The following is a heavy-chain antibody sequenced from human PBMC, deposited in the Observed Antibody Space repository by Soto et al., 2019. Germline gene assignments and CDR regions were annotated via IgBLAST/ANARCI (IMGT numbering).Heavy chain of an antibody. J-gene: IGHJ6*02. Sequence: SVKVSCKASGGTFSSYTISWVRQAPGQGLEWMGRIIPILGIANYAQKFQGRVTITADESTSTAYMELRSLRSDDTAVYYCAREPYCGGDCYNYYYGMDVWGQGTTVTSP. V-gene: IGHV1-69*04. CDR1: GGTFSSYT. D-gene: IGHD2-21*02. CDR2: IIPILGIA. CDR3: AREPYCGGDCYNYYYGMDV.